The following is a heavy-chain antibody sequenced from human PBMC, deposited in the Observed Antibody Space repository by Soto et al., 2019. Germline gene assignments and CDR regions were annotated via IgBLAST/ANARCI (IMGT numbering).Heavy chain of an antibody. CDR1: GFTFSSYG. D-gene: IGHD2-21*02. CDR3: AKISSASGRDCPGH. V-gene: IGHV3-23*01. Sequence: EVQVLESGGGLARPGGSVTISCATSGFTFSSYGMTWVRQAPGKGLEWVSAISGSGDSTFYAESLGGRFTISRDNSKNTMYLQMNSLRAGDTATYYCAKISSASGRDCPGHWGQGTQVTVSS. CDR2: ISGSGDST. J-gene: IGHJ4*02.